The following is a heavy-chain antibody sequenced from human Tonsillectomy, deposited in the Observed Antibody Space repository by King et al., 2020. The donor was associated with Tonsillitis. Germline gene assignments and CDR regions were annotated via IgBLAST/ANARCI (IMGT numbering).Heavy chain of an antibody. CDR1: GFTFSSYG. D-gene: IGHD3-16*01. CDR3: ARDQTPGGYYFDY. J-gene: IGHJ4*02. Sequence: VQLVESGGGVVQPGRSLRLSCAASGFTFSSYGMNWVRQAPGKGLEWVAVIWYDGSNKYYADSVKGRFTISRDNSKNTLYLQMNSLRAEDTAVYYCARDQTPGGYYFDYWGQETLVTVSS. V-gene: IGHV3-33*01. CDR2: IWYDGSNK.